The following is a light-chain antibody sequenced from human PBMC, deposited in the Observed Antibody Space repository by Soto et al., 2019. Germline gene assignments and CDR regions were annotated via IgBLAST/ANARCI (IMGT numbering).Light chain of an antibody. CDR2: YDS. CDR1: NIGSKS. CDR3: QVWDSSSYVV. Sequence: VLTQPPSVSVAPGKTARITCGGNNIGSKSVHWYQQKPGQAPVLVIYYDSDRPSGIPERFSGSNSGNTATLTISRVEAGDEADYYCQVWDSSSYVVFGGGTKLTVL. V-gene: IGLV3-21*04. J-gene: IGLJ2*01.